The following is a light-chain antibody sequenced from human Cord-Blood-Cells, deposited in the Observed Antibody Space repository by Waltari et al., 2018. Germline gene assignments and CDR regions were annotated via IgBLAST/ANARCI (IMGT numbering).Light chain of an antibody. V-gene: IGKV3-11*01. CDR1: QSVSSY. J-gene: IGKJ4*01. CDR3: QQRSNWPLT. Sequence: EIVLTQSPATLSLSPGERATLSCRASQSVSSYLAWYPQKPGQAPRPLIYDASNRATGIPARFSGSGSGTDFTLTISSLEPEDFAVYYCQQRSNWPLTFGGGTKVEIK. CDR2: DAS.